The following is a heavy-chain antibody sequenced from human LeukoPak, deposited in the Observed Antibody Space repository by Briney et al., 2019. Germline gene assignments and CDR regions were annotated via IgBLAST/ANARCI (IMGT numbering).Heavy chain of an antibody. CDR1: GGSISSSSYY. CDR3: ARDLKGIAHFQH. J-gene: IGHJ1*01. Sequence: PSKTLSLTCTVSGGSISSSSYYWGWIRQPPGKGLEWIGSIYYSGSTYYNPSLKSRVTISVDTSKNQFSLKLSSVTAADTAVYYCARDLKGIAHFQHWGQGTLVTVSS. D-gene: IGHD2-21*01. V-gene: IGHV4-39*07. CDR2: IYYSGST.